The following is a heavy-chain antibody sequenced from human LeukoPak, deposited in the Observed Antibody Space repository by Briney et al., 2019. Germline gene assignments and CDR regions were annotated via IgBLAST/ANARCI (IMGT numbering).Heavy chain of an antibody. CDR2: IKSRTDGGTT. CDR3: TADGGVTTAGEFDY. D-gene: IGHD4-17*01. J-gene: IGHJ4*02. CDR1: GFTFSNAW. Sequence: PGGSLRLSCAASGFTFSNAWMSWVRQAPGTGLAWVGRIKSRTDGGTTDYAAPVKGRFTISRDDSKNTLYLQMNSLITEDSAVYYCTADGGVTTAGEFDYWGQGTLVTVSS. V-gene: IGHV3-15*01.